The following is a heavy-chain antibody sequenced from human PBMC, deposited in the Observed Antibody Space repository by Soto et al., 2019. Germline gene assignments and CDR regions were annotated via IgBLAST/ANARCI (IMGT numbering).Heavy chain of an antibody. CDR1: GASISGFY. V-gene: IGHV4-4*07. J-gene: IGHJ5*02. Sequence: QVQLQESGPGLVKHSETLSLTCTVSGASISGFYWCWIRKSAGKGLEWIGRIYATGTTDYNPSLKRRVMMSVDTSKKQFSLKFRAVTAADTAVYYCVRDGTKTLRDWFDPLGQEISVTVSS. CDR2: IYATGTT. D-gene: IGHD1-1*01. CDR3: VRDGTKTLRDWFDP.